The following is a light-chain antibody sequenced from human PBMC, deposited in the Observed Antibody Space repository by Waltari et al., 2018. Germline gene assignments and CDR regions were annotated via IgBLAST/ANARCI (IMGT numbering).Light chain of an antibody. V-gene: IGKV1-39*01. CDR1: QSIGTS. CDR2: ATS. Sequence: DIQMTQSPSSLSAFVGDRVIITCRASQSIGTSLNWYQQKPGKAPKLLIYATSTLQSGVPSRFSVSGSGTDFTLTIISLQPEDFATYSCHQNYSPPPTFGQGTKVEIK. J-gene: IGKJ1*01. CDR3: HQNYSPPPT.